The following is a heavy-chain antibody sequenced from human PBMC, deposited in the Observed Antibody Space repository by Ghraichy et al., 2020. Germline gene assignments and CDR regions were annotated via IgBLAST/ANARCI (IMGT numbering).Heavy chain of an antibody. V-gene: IGHV1-8*01. CDR1: GYTFTSYD. CDR3: ARGSTMVRGVSPTGYYGMDV. D-gene: IGHD3-10*01. J-gene: IGHJ6*02. CDR2: MNPNSGNT. Sequence: VKVSCKASGYTFTSYDINWVRQATGQGLEWMGWMNPNSGNTVYAQNFQGRVTMTRNTSISTAYMKLSSLRSDDTAVYYCARGSTMVRGVSPTGYYGMDVWGQGTTVTVSS.